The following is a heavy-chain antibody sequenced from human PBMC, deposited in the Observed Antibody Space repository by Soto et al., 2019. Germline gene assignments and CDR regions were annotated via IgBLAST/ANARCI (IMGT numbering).Heavy chain of an antibody. V-gene: IGHV1-2*02. CDR3: ATPTGRVLGRSCAD. CDR1: GYTFTGFY. Sequence: ASVKVSCKASGYTFTGFYMHWVRQAPGQGLEWLGWINPNTGVTTYAQKFQGRVTMTRDTSISTAYMELSRLTSDDTAVYYCATPTGRVLGRSCADWGQGTLVTVSS. J-gene: IGHJ4*02. CDR2: INPNTGVT. D-gene: IGHD3-16*01.